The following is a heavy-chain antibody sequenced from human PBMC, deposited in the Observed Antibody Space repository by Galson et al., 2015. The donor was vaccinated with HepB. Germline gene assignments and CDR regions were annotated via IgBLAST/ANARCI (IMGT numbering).Heavy chain of an antibody. D-gene: IGHD3-22*01. V-gene: IGHV1-69*06. CDR1: GGTLSSYA. J-gene: IGHJ4*02. Sequence: SVKVSCKASGGTLSSYAISWVRQAPGQGLEWMGGIIPIFGTANYAQKFQGRVTITADKSTSTAYMELSSLRSEDTAVYYCARGTMIVVSMGYDYWGQGTLVTVSS. CDR3: ARGTMIVVSMGYDY. CDR2: IIPIFGTA.